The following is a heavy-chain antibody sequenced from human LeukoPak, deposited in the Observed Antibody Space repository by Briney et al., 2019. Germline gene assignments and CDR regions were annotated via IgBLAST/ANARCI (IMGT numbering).Heavy chain of an antibody. CDR3: ARLSFEYSSSSGYFQH. CDR2: ISGSGGSR. V-gene: IGHV3-NL1*01. J-gene: IGHJ1*01. Sequence: PGGTLRLSCAASGFTFSSYSMNWVRQAPGKGLEWVSVISGSGGSRDYADSVKGRFTISRDNSKNTLYLQMNSLRAEDTAVYYCARLSFEYSSSSGYFQHWGQGTLVTVSS. CDR1: GFTFSSYS. D-gene: IGHD6-6*01.